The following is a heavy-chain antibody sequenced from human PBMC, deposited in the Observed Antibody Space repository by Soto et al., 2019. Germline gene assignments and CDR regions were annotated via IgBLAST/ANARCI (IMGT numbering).Heavy chain of an antibody. CDR2: IKQDGSEK. CDR1: GFTFSSYW. V-gene: IGHV3-7*03. D-gene: IGHD3-22*01. Sequence: GGSLRLSCAASGFTFSSYWMSWVRQAPGKGLEWVANIKQDGSEKYYVDSVKGRFTTSRDESKNSAYLQMNSLKTEDTAVYYCVRATYFSDSSGYTRCLDYWGQGTLVTVSS. CDR3: VRATYFSDSSGYTRCLDY. J-gene: IGHJ4*02.